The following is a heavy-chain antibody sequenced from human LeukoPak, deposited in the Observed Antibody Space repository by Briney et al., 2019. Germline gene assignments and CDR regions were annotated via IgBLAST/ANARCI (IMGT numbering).Heavy chain of an antibody. Sequence: GASVNVSCKASGYTFTGYYMHGVRQAPAQGLDWMGWINPNSGGTNYAQKFQGRVTMSRDTSISTAYMEMSRLRFDDTAVYYCARGVVVPAAARYYYYYYMDVWGKGTTVTVSS. J-gene: IGHJ6*03. V-gene: IGHV1-2*02. CDR3: ARGVVVPAAARYYYYYYMDV. CDR2: INPNSGGT. D-gene: IGHD2-2*01. CDR1: GYTFTGYY.